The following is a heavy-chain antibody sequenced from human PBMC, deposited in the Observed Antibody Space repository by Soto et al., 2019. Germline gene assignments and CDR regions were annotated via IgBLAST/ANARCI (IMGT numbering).Heavy chain of an antibody. CDR1: GGSISSISYC. D-gene: IGHD3-9*01. CDR2: IYYSGST. Sequence: PSETLSLTCTVSGGSISSISYCWSRIRQPPGKGLEWIGSIYYSGSTYYNPSLKSRVTISVDTSKNQFSLKLSSVTAADTAVYYCARHAGLRYFATGPSHFDYWGQGTLVTVSS. J-gene: IGHJ4*02. V-gene: IGHV4-39*01. CDR3: ARHAGLRYFATGPSHFDY.